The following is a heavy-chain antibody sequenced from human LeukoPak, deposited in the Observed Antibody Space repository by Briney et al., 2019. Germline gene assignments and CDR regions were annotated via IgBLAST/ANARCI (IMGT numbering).Heavy chain of an antibody. CDR1: GLTVSSNY. CDR3: ARAGLLWSAYYPEY. D-gene: IGHD3-3*01. V-gene: IGHV3-66*02. J-gene: IGHJ4*02. Sequence: GGSLRLSCAASGLTVSSNYMSWVRQAQGKGLEWVSVTYSGGSTYYSDSVKGRFTISRDNSENPLHLLMNSLRPEDTAVYYCARAGLLWSAYYPEYWGQGTLVTVSS. CDR2: TYSGGST.